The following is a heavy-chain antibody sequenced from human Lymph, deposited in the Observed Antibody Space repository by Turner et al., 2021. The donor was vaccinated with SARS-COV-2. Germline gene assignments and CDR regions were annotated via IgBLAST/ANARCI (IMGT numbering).Heavy chain of an antibody. CDR2: FYKIGSI. CDR1: GGSISSTS. CDR3: ARHQGSTSGYDHGMNV. V-gene: IGHV4-59*08. Sequence: QVQLQESGPGLVRPSETLSLTCTVSGGSISSTSWCWSRQSPGGGLEWIGYFYKIGSIDYNPTLRSRVTISVDTSKNQLSLKLISVTAADTAVYYCARHQGSTSGYDHGMNVWGQGTAVIVSS. D-gene: IGHD3-3*01. J-gene: IGHJ6*02.